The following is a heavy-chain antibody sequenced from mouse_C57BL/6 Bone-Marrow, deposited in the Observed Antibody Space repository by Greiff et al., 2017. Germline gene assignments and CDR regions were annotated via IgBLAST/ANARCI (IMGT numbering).Heavy chain of an antibody. CDR1: GYSITSGYY. Sequence: ESGPGLVKPSQSLSLTCSVTGYSITSGYYWNWIRQFPGNKLEWMGYISYDGSNNYNPSLKNRISITRDTSKNQFFLKLNSVTTEDTATYDCARNSWYFDVWGTGTTVTVSS. V-gene: IGHV3-6*01. J-gene: IGHJ1*03. CDR3: ARNSWYFDV. CDR2: ISYDGSN.